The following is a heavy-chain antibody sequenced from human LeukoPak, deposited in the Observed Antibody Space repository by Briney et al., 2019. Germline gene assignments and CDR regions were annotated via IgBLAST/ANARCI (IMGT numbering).Heavy chain of an antibody. CDR3: ARDRRGSSSGCGMDV. J-gene: IGHJ6*02. CDR2: ISSSSYYI. Sequence: GGSLRLSCAASEFTFSNYNMNWVRQAPGKGLEWVSSISSSSYYIWYADSLKGRFTISRDNARNSLYLHMNSLRAEDTAVYYCARDRRGSSSGCGMDVWGQGTTVTVSS. V-gene: IGHV3-21*01. CDR1: EFTFSNYN. D-gene: IGHD6-25*01.